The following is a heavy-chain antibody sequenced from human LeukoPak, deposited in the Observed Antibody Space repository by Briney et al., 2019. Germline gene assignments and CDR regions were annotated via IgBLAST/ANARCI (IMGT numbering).Heavy chain of an antibody. CDR3: ARTPSKYQVPNY. CDR1: GYTFTYYY. V-gene: IGHV1-2*02. D-gene: IGHD2-2*01. J-gene: IGHJ4*02. Sequence: ASVKVSCKASGYTFTYYYIHWVRQAPGQGLEWMGWINPNSGGTNYAQKFQGRVTMTRDTSISTAYMDLSRLTSDDTAVYYCARTPSKYQVPNYWGQGTLVTVSS. CDR2: INPNSGGT.